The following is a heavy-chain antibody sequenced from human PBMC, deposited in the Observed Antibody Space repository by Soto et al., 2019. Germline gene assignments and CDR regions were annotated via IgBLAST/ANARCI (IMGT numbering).Heavy chain of an antibody. D-gene: IGHD3-10*01. Sequence: PGGSLRLSCAASGFTFSSYAMSWVRQAPGKGLEWVSAISGSGGSTYYADSVKGRFTISRDNSKNTLYLQMNSLRAEDTAVYYCAKDLSITMVRGVIGPSAMNDYWGQGTLVTVSS. V-gene: IGHV3-23*01. CDR1: GFTFSSYA. CDR3: AKDLSITMVRGVIGPSAMNDY. J-gene: IGHJ4*02. CDR2: ISGSGGST.